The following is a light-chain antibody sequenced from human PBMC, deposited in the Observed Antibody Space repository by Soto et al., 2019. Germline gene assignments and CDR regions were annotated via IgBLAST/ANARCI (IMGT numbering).Light chain of an antibody. CDR2: DAS. Sequence: DIQMTQSPSTLSASVGDRVTITCRASQSITIWLAWYHQKPGKAPKLLIFDASSLESGVPSRFSVSGSGTEFTLTISSLQPDDFATYYCQQYNSYSWTFGQGTEVEIK. J-gene: IGKJ1*01. CDR1: QSITIW. V-gene: IGKV1-5*01. CDR3: QQYNSYSWT.